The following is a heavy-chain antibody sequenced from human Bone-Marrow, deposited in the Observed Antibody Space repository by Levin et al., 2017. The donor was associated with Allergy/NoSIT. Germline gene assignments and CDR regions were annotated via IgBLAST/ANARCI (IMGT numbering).Heavy chain of an antibody. V-gene: IGHV3-33*01. Sequence: GGSLRLSCAASGFTFSSYGMHWVRQAPGKGLEWVAVIWYDGSNKYYADSVKGRFTISRDNSKNTLYLQMNSLRAEDTAVYYCAREDYGDYGGFDPWGQGTLVTVSS. CDR2: IWYDGSNK. CDR3: AREDYGDYGGFDP. J-gene: IGHJ5*02. CDR1: GFTFSSYG. D-gene: IGHD4-17*01.